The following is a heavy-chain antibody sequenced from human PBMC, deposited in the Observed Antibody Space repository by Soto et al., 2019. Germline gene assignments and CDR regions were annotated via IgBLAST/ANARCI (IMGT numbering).Heavy chain of an antibody. CDR1: GFTFTRSS. Sequence: SVKVSCKASGFTFTRSSVQWVLQARGQRLEWIGWIVVDGANTNYAQKFQERVTITRDMSTSTAYMELSSLRSEDTAVYYCAADPFCSSTNCYNWFDPWGQGTLVTVSS. CDR2: IVVDGANT. D-gene: IGHD2-2*01. CDR3: AADPFCSSTNCYNWFDP. V-gene: IGHV1-58*01. J-gene: IGHJ5*02.